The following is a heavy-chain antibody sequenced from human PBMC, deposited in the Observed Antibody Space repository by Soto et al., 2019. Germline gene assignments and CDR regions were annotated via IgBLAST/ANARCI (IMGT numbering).Heavy chain of an antibody. J-gene: IGHJ4*02. CDR1: GFTFSSHG. D-gene: IGHD2-8*02. CDR2: IWDDGINK. Sequence: GGSLRLSCAASGFTFSSHGMHWVRQAPGKGLEWVAVIWDDGINKYYGDSVKGRFTVSRDNSKNTLYLQMNSLRAEDTAVYHCAREPGGNLVDYWGQGTLVTVSS. V-gene: IGHV3-33*01. CDR3: AREPGGNLVDY.